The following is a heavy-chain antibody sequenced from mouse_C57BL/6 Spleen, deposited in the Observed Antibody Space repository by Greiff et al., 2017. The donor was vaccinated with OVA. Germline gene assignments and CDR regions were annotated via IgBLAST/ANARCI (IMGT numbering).Heavy chain of an antibody. V-gene: IGHV1-76*01. D-gene: IGHD1-1*02. Sequence: VQVVESGAELVRPGASVKLSCKASGYTFTDYYINWVKQRPGQGLEWIARIYPGSGNTYYNEKFKGKATLTAEKSSSTAYMQLSSLTSEDSAVYFCAREGGNDFDYWGQGTTLTVSS. CDR3: AREGGNDFDY. CDR2: IYPGSGNT. CDR1: GYTFTDYY. J-gene: IGHJ2*01.